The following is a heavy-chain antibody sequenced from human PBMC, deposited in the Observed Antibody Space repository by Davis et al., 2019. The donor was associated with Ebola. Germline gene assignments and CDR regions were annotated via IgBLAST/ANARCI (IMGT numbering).Heavy chain of an antibody. CDR3: ARRPSLYYYDTSVYPSFRQFDY. D-gene: IGHD3-22*01. J-gene: IGHJ4*02. Sequence: SGPTLAQPTQTLTLTCTFSVFPLRNNGMTVGWLRHPSGKALEWLVLIYWDDVKRYRPSLETRLTIVKDTSKNQVVLTMTDIDPVDTATYFCARRPSLYYYDTSVYPSFRQFDYWGQGVLVTVSS. CDR2: IYWDDVK. CDR1: VFPLRNNGMT. V-gene: IGHV2-5*02.